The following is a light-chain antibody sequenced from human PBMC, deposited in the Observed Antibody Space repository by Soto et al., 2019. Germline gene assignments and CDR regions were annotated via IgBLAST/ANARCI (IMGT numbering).Light chain of an antibody. V-gene: IGLV1-51*01. J-gene: IGLJ2*01. CDR1: SSNIGSNY. CDR3: DSWDNSLSVVL. CDR2: DNY. Sequence: QSVLTQPPSVSAAPGQRVTISCSGSSSNIGSNYVSWYQQLPGTAPKLLIYDNYKRPSGIPDRFPGSTSGTSATLAIAGLQTGDEADYYCDSWDNSLSVVLFGGGTKVTVL.